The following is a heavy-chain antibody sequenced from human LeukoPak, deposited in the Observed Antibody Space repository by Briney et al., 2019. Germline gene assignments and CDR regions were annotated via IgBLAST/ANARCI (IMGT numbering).Heavy chain of an antibody. CDR1: GFTLSSHE. D-gene: IGHD3-16*02. CDR2: MSSKCGDK. Sequence: GGSLRLSCAASGFTLSSHEVNWVRQAPGKGLEWISYMSSKCGDKYYADSVKGRFTISRDNAKKSLYLQMNSLRAEDTAVYYCARVPYDYVSGNYRSDYYNMDVWGQGTTVTVSS. V-gene: IGHV3-48*03. CDR3: ARVPYDYVSGNYRSDYYNMDV. J-gene: IGHJ6*02.